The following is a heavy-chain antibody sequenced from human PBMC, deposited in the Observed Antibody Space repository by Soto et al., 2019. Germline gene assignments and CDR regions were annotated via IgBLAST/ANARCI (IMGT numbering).Heavy chain of an antibody. V-gene: IGHV6-1*01. J-gene: IGHJ5*02. Sequence: SQTLSLTCAISGDSVSSNTASWNWIRQSPSRGLEWLGRTYFRSKWYNDYAVSVKSRIIINPDTSNNQFSLQLNSVTPEDTAVYFCAKGDNLGPKTGYAFDPWGQGIMVTVSS. CDR3: AKGDNLGPKTGYAFDP. D-gene: IGHD5-12*01. CDR1: GDSVSSNTAS. CDR2: TYFRSKWYN.